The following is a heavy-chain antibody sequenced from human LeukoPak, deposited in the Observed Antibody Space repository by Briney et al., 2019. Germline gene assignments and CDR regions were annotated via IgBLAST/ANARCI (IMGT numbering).Heavy chain of an antibody. CDR2: ISPNSGGT. CDR1: GYTLSGYQ. CDR3: ARERSPEYYMDV. J-gene: IGHJ6*03. Sequence: ASVKVSCKASGYTLSGYQLHSVRQAPGQGLEWMGWISPNSGGTHYAQKFQGRVTMTRDTSINTVYMELRRLRSDDTAVYYCARERSPEYYMDVWGKGTTVTVSS. V-gene: IGHV1-2*02.